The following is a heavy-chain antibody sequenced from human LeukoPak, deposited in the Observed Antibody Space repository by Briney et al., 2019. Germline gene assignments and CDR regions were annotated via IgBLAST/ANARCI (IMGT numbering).Heavy chain of an antibody. CDR2: ISSSGSTI. J-gene: IGHJ4*02. D-gene: IGHD3-22*01. CDR1: GFTFSDYY. CDR3: ARDYYYDSSGYLGY. V-gene: IGHV3-11*01. Sequence: GGSLRLSCAASGFTFSDYYMSWIRQAPGKGLGWVSYISSSGSTIYYADSVKGRFTISRDNAKNSLYLQMNSLRAEDTAVYYCARDYYYDSSGYLGYWGQGTLVTVSS.